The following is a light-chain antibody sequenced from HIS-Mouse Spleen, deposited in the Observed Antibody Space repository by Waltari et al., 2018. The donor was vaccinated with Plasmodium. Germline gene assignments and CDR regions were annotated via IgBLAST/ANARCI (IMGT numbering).Light chain of an antibody. V-gene: IGKV1-9*01. Sequence: DIQLTQSPSFLSAAVGGEVTITCRASQGISSYLAWYQQKPGKAPKRLIYAASTLQSGVPARFSGSGSGTEFTLTISSLQPEDFATYYCQQLNSYPYTFGQGTKLEIK. CDR3: QQLNSYPYT. CDR1: QGISSY. J-gene: IGKJ2*01. CDR2: AAS.